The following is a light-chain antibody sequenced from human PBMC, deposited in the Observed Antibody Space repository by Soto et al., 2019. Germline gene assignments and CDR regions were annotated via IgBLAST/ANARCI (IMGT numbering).Light chain of an antibody. CDR3: HQYNSWPRGT. Sequence: EIVMTQSPATLSVSPGERATLSCRAGQGVTTNFAWYQQKPGQSPRLLIYDVSIRATGVPARFSGTGSETDFTLTISGLQSEDSAVYYCHQYNSWPRGTFGPGTKVEIK. CDR2: DVS. J-gene: IGKJ3*01. V-gene: IGKV3-15*01. CDR1: QGVTTN.